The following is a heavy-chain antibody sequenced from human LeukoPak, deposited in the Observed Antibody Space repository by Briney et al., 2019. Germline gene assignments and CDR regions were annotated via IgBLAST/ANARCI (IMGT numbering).Heavy chain of an antibody. J-gene: IGHJ4*02. D-gene: IGHD3-3*01. CDR2: IYSGGST. CDR1: GXXVSSNX. V-gene: IGHV3-53*01. CDR3: ARVTGEDFWSGYYIDY. Sequence: RXXXXASGXXVSSNXXXXVRQXPGXXXEXXSVIYSGGSTYYADSVKGRFTISRDNPKNTLYLQMNSLRAEDTAVYYCARVTGEDFWSGYYIDYWGQGTLVTVSS.